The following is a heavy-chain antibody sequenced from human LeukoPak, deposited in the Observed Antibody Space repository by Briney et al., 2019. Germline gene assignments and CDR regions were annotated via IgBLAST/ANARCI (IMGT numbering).Heavy chain of an antibody. V-gene: IGHV4-4*07. CDR3: ARVRVGATAKGHYFDY. CDR2: IYSRGST. CDR1: GGSISSYY. J-gene: IGHJ4*02. D-gene: IGHD1-26*01. Sequence: ASETLSLTCTVSGGSISSYYWSWIRQPAGKGLEWIGRIYSRGSTNYNPSLKSRVTMSVDTSKNQFSLKLSSVTAADTAVYYCARVRVGATAKGHYFDYWGQGTLVTVSS.